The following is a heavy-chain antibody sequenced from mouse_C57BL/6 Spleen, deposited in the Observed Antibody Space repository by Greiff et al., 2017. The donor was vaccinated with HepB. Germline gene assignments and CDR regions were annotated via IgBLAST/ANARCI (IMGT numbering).Heavy chain of an antibody. J-gene: IGHJ1*03. V-gene: IGHV3-6*01. CDR3: ASGPSSYWYFDV. CDR1: GYSITSGYY. Sequence: EVQLQESGPGLVKPSQSLSLTCSVTGYSITSGYYWNWIRQFPGNKLEWMGYISYDGSNNYNPSLKNRISITRDTSKNQFFLKLNSVTTEVTATYYCASGPSSYWYFDVWGTGTTVTVSS. CDR2: ISYDGSN.